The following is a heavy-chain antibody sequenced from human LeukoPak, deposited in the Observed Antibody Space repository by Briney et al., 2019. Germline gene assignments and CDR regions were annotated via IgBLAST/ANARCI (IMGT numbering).Heavy chain of an antibody. CDR2: ISGSSDSTT. CDR1: GFTFSSYE. V-gene: IGHV3-48*03. J-gene: IGHJ4*02. CDR3: ARERGYSSI. D-gene: IGHD6-13*01. Sequence: GGSLRLSCAVSGFTFSSYEMNWVRQAPGKGLEWVSYISGSSDSTTHYADSVKGRFTISRDNAKNSLYLQMNSLRVEDTAVYYCARERGYSSIWGQGTLVTVSS.